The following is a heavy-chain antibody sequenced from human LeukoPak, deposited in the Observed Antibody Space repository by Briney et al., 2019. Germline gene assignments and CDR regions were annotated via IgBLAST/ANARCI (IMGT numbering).Heavy chain of an antibody. Sequence: PGGSLRLSCAASGFTLRSHNMNWVRQAPGKGLEWVSVIYRGDATYYAESVKGRFTISRDSSKNTLYLQMNNLSAEDTAMYYCVREIGNSGNYDWGQGTLVTVAS. J-gene: IGHJ4*02. CDR2: IYRGDAT. D-gene: IGHD3-16*01. CDR3: VREIGNSGNYD. CDR1: GFTLRSHN. V-gene: IGHV3-53*01.